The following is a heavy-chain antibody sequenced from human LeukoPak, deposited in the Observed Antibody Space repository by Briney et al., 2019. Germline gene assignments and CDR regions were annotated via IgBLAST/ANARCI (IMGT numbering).Heavy chain of an antibody. Sequence: GGSLRLSCAASAFTFSSYTMNWVRQAPGKGLEWLSSISTSSNYIYYADSVKGRFTISRDNAKKSVYLQMNGLRAEDTAVYYCARDQGNTNYYYGMDVWGQGTTVTVSS. D-gene: IGHD5/OR15-5a*01. CDR2: ISTSSNYI. J-gene: IGHJ6*02. CDR3: ARDQGNTNYYYGMDV. CDR1: AFTFSSYT. V-gene: IGHV3-21*01.